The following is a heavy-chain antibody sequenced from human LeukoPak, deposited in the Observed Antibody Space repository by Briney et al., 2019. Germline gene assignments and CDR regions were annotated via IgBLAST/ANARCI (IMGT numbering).Heavy chain of an antibody. CDR3: AREFFMVRGVFDY. CDR1: GGSFSGYY. D-gene: IGHD3-10*01. Sequence: SETLSLTCAVYGGSFSGYYWSWIRQPPGKGLEWIGEINHSGSTNYNPSLKSRVTISVDTSKNQFSLKLSSVTAADTAVYYCAREFFMVRGVFDYWGQGTLVTVSS. V-gene: IGHV4-34*01. J-gene: IGHJ4*02. CDR2: INHSGST.